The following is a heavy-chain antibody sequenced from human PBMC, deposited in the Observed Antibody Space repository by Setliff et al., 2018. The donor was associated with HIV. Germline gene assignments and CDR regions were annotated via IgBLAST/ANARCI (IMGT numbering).Heavy chain of an antibody. CDR2: IFGSGVT. CDR3: ARDNHGFPVD. Sequence: PSETLSLTCNVSGGAIINYDWTWVRQPAGKGLEWIGRIFGSGVTNYNTSIESRLTMSLDTSRYHLSLRLRSVTAADTAIYYCARDNHGFPVDWGQGTLVTVSS. D-gene: IGHD5-12*01. V-gene: IGHV4-4*07. CDR1: GGAIINYD. J-gene: IGHJ4*02.